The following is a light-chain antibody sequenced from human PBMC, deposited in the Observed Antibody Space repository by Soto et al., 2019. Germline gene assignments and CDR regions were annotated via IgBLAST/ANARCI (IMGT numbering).Light chain of an antibody. CDR3: SSYATNHTPV. V-gene: IGLV2-14*03. CDR1: SSAVSGYTY. CDR2: DLN. J-gene: IGLJ2*01. Sequence: QYALTQPASVSGSHGQSITISCTGTSSAVSGYTYVSWYQHHPGKAPKLLIYDLNNWPSGVSNRFSGSQSGNTASLTISGLQPEDEADYDCSSYATNHTPVFGGGTKLTVL.